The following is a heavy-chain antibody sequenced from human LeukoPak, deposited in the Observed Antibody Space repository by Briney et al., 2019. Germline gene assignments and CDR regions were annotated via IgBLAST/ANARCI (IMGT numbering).Heavy chain of an antibody. D-gene: IGHD3-16*01. CDR2: INPNSSGT. J-gene: IGHJ4*02. V-gene: IGHV1-2*06. CDR3: ARLRCGAGGYFDY. Sequence: ASVKVSCKASGYTFTRYYMHWVRQAPGQRLEWMGRINPNSSGTNYTQKLHGTVTMTRDTSLSTAYMELSRLKSDDTAVYYCARLRCGAGGYFDYWGQGTLVTVSS. CDR1: GYTFTRYY.